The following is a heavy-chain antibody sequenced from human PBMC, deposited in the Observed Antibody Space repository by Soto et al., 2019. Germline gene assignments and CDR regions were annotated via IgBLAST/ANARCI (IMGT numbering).Heavy chain of an antibody. CDR2: IRSKAYGGTT. CDR3: TRAFLYDYIWGSYRYTGGRLDCFDY. CDR1: GFTFGDYA. V-gene: IGHV3-49*03. J-gene: IGHJ4*02. D-gene: IGHD3-16*02. Sequence: PGGSLRLSCTASGFTFGDYAMSWFRQAPGKGLEWVGFIRSKAYGGTTEYAASVKGRFTISRDDSKSIAYLQMNSLKTEDTAVYYCTRAFLYDYIWGSYRYTGGRLDCFDYWGQGTLVTVSS.